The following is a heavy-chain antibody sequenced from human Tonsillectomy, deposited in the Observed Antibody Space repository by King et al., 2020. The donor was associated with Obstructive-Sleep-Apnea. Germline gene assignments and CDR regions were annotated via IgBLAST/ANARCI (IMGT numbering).Heavy chain of an antibody. CDR2: IYYSGST. CDR3: ARAMGGYYDIGSAFDI. Sequence: QLQESGPGLVKPSQTLSLTCTVSGGSISSGGYYWSWIRQHPGKGLEWIGYIYYSGSTYYNPSLKSRVTISVDTSKNQFSLKLSSGTAADTAVYYCARAMGGYYDIGSAFDIWGQGTMVTVSS. J-gene: IGHJ3*02. D-gene: IGHD3-9*01. V-gene: IGHV4-31*03. CDR1: GGSISSGGYY.